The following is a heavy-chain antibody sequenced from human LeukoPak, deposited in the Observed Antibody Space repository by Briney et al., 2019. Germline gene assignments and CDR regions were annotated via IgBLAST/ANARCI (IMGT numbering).Heavy chain of an antibody. J-gene: IGHJ4*02. CDR1: GGTFSSYA. D-gene: IGHD2-15*01. CDR2: IIPIFGTA. CDR3: ARVSQASHRYCSAGSCYRNSFDY. Sequence: ASVKVSCKASGGTFSSYAISWVRQAPGQGLEWMGGIIPIFGTANYAQKFQGRVTITADESTSTAYMELSSLRSEDTAVYYCARVSQASHRYCSAGSCYRNSFDYWGQGTLVTVSS. V-gene: IGHV1-69*01.